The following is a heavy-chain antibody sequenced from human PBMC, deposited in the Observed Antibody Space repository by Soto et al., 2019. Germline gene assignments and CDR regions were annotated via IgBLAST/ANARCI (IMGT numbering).Heavy chain of an antibody. Sequence: PSETRSLTCSVSGVSVSSCRCYCSQIRQPPGTGLAWIGFIYNTETFNYNPSLKSRVTLSVDASKHQFSPKLSSVTAADTAVYYCARVPLRYSSSHNFDSCGQGALVTVSS. CDR2: IYNTETF. V-gene: IGHV4-61*01. J-gene: IGHJ4*02. CDR1: GVSVSSCRCY. CDR3: ARVPLRYSSSHNFDS. D-gene: IGHD6-19*01.